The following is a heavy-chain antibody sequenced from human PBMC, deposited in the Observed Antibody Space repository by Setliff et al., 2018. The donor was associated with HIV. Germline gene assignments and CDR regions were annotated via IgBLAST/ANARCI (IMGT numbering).Heavy chain of an antibody. J-gene: IGHJ6*02. CDR1: GFSFSSYT. Sequence: PGGSLRLSCAASGFSFSSYTMNWVRQASGKGLEWVSSISRSSTFIHYGDSVKGRFTISRDDAKNSLYLQMNSLRAEDTAVYYCAREPMGGITMIVHSPYYNGMDVWGQGTTVTVSS. D-gene: IGHD3-22*01. CDR3: AREPMGGITMIVHSPYYNGMDV. CDR2: ISRSSTFI. V-gene: IGHV3-21*01.